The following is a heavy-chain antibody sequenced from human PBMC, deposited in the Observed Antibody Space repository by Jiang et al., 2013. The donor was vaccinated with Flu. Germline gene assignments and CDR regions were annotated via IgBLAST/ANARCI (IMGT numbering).Heavy chain of an antibody. Sequence: STSGVGVGWIRQPPGKALEWLALIYWNDXKRYSPSLKSRLTITKDTSKNQVVLTMTNMDPVDTATYYCAHTYGYGAFDIWGQGTMVTVSS. CDR3: AHTYGYGAFDI. J-gene: IGHJ3*02. D-gene: IGHD5-18*01. CDR1: STSGVG. CDR2: IYWNDXK. V-gene: IGHV2-5*01.